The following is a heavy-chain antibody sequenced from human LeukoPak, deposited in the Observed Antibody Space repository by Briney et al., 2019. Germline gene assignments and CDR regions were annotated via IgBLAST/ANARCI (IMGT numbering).Heavy chain of an antibody. CDR1: GFTFSSYA. J-gene: IGHJ4*02. CDR3: AKERPGGSYHRGYYLDY. V-gene: IGHV3-23*01. CDR2: ISGRGGST. Sequence: GGSLRLSCAASGFTFSSYAMSSVRQAPGEGLESDSAISGRGGSTYYADSVKGRFTISRDNSKNTLYLQMNSLRAEDTAVYYCAKERPGGSYHRGYYLDYWGQGALVSVSS. D-gene: IGHD1-26*01.